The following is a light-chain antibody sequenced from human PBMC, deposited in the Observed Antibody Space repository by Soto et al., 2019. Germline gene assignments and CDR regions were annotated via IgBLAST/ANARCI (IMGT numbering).Light chain of an antibody. CDR2: AAS. CDR3: HQSHTNPQT. V-gene: IGKV1-39*01. Sequence: DIQLTQSPSSLSASVGDRVTITCRASQSISIYLNWYQQKPGKAPNLLIYAASSLQGGVPLRFSGNGSGTDFALTISSLQPEDFGIYFCHQSHTNPQTFGQGTNVEVK. CDR1: QSISIY. J-gene: IGKJ1*01.